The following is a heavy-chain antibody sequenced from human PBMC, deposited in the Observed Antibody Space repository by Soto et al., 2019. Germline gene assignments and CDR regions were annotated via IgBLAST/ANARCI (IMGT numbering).Heavy chain of an antibody. Sequence: GESRKISCNASGYSFTRYWIACVRQLPGKGLEWMGLIYPRDSDSRYTPSFQVQVTISADMSISTAYLQWSSLEASETAMYYCARQYVAAPKLPLLSYDYWGQRTLVTVSS. CDR2: IYPRDSDS. CDR3: ARQYVAAPKLPLLSYDY. J-gene: IGHJ4*02. CDR1: GYSFTRYW. D-gene: IGHD2-21*01. V-gene: IGHV5-51*01.